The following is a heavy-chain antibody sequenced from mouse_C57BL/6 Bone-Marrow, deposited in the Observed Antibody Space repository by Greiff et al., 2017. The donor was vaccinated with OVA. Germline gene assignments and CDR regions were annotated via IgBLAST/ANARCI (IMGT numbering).Heavy chain of an antibody. CDR1: GYTFTSYG. CDR3: ARFLGDYYAMDY. J-gene: IGHJ4*01. Sequence: QVQLKESGAELARPGASVKLSCKASGYTFTSYGISWVKQRTGQGLEWIGEIYPRSGNTYYNEKFKGKATLTADKSSSTAYMELRSLTSEDSAVYFCARFLGDYYAMDYWGQGTSVTVSS. CDR2: IYPRSGNT. V-gene: IGHV1-81*01.